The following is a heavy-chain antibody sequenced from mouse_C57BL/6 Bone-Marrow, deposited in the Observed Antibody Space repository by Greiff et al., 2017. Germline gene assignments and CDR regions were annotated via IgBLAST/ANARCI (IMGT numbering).Heavy chain of an antibody. CDR2: IWSGGST. CDR1: GFSLTSYG. J-gene: IGHJ4*01. Sequence: VMLVESGPGLVQPSQSLSITCTVSGFSLTSYGVHWVRQSPGKGLEWLGVIWSGGSTDYNAAFISRLSISKDNSKSQVFFKMNSLQADDTAIYYCARKNYGNLYAMDYWGQGTSVTVSS. CDR3: ARKNYGNLYAMDY. V-gene: IGHV2-2*01. D-gene: IGHD2-1*01.